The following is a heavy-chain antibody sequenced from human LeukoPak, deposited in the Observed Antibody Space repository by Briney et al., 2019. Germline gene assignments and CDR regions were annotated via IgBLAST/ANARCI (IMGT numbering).Heavy chain of an antibody. J-gene: IGHJ4*02. CDR3: ARVTPSITIFGVVISYYFDY. CDR1: GGSISSYY. Sequence: SETLSLTCTVSGGSISSYYWSWIRQPPGKGLEWIGYIYYSGSTNYNPSLKSRVTISVDTSKNQFSLKLSSVTAADTAVYYCARVTPSITIFGVVISYYFDYWGQGTLVTVSS. CDR2: IYYSGST. V-gene: IGHV4-59*08. D-gene: IGHD3-3*01.